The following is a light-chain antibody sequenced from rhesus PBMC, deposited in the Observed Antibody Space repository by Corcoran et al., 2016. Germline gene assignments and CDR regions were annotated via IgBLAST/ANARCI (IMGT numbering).Light chain of an antibody. CDR1: QGINIY. Sequence: DIQMTQSPSSLSASVGDRVTITCRASQGINIYLNWYQQKPGKAPKRLIYGASSLESGVTARFSGIGSGTDFTLTISSLQPEDFATYYCLQYNSDPFTFGPGTKLDIK. CDR3: LQYNSDPFT. V-gene: IGKV1-43*02. CDR2: GAS. J-gene: IGKJ3*01.